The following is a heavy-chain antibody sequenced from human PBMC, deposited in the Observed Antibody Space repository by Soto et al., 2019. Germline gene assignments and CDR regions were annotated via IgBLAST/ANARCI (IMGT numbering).Heavy chain of an antibody. J-gene: IGHJ3*01. V-gene: IGHV2-5*02. CDR3: APAYGATSWSNDAFDV. CDR2: IYWDDDT. D-gene: IGHD2-2*01. CDR1: GFSLTADGVA. Sequence: ITLKESGPTLVKPTQALTLTCNFSGFSLTADGVAVGWIRQPPGKALEWLALIYWDDDTRYRPSLKSRLTYTKDTSKRHIVLTMINMNPVDTAIYYCAPAYGATSWSNDAFDVWGQGTVVTVSS.